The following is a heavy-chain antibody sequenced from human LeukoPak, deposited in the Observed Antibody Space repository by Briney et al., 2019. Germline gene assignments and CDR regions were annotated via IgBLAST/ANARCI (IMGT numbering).Heavy chain of an antibody. J-gene: IGHJ6*03. V-gene: IGHV4-39*01. Sequence: PSETLSLTCTVSGGSISSITNYWGWIRQPPGKGLEWIGNIYYSGSTYYSPSLKSRVTMSVDTSKNQFSLKLGSVTAADTAMYYCARHRAVAGAYYMDVWGKGTTVTVSS. CDR1: GGSISSITNY. CDR2: IYYSGST. D-gene: IGHD6-19*01. CDR3: ARHRAVAGAYYMDV.